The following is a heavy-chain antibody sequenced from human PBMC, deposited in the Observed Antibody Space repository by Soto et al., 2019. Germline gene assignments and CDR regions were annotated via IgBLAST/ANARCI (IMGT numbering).Heavy chain of an antibody. CDR2: IIAVTGIT. CDR1: GCTFSSYT. V-gene: IGHV1-3*01. D-gene: IGHD3-3*01. Sequence: GASVKVSCKASGCTFSSYTINWVRQAPGQGLEWMGWIIAVTGITKYSQKFQGRVTITRDTSASTAYMELSSLRSEDTAVYYCASRINYDFWSGYYGSDAFDIWGQGTMVTVSS. CDR3: ASRINYDFWSGYYGSDAFDI. J-gene: IGHJ3*02.